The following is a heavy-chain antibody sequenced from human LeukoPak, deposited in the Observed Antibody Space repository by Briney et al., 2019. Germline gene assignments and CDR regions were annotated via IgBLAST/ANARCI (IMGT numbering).Heavy chain of an antibody. CDR3: ARGGWLGKPQRVDY. CDR2: ISGSGGST. D-gene: IGHD6-19*01. V-gene: IGHV3-23*01. J-gene: IGHJ4*02. Sequence: GGSLRLSCAASGFTFSSYAISWVRQPPGKGLEWVSVISGSGGSTYYTDSVKGRFTISRDNSKNTLYLQMNSLRAEDTAVYYCARGGWLGKPQRVDYWGQGTLVTVSS. CDR1: GFTFSSYA.